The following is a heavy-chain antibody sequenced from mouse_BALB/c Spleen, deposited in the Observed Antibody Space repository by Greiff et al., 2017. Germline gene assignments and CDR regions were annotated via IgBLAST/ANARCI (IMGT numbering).Heavy chain of an antibody. CDR1: GYTFTSYW. CDR2: IDPYDSET. Sequence: QVQLQQPGAELVRPGASVKLSCKASGYTFTSYWMNWVKQRPEQGLEWIGRIDPYDSETHYNQKFKDKAILTVDKSSSTAYMQLRSLTSEDSAVYCGAREDGTDGAWFAYWGQGTLVTVSA. V-gene: IGHV1-52*01. D-gene: IGHD2-3*01. J-gene: IGHJ3*01. CDR3: AREDGTDGAWFAY.